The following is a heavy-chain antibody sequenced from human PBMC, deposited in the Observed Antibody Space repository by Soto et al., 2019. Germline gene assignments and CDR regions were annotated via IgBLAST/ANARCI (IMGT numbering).Heavy chain of an antibody. CDR2: IRSKAYGGTT. J-gene: IGHJ4*02. Sequence: LRLSCTASGFTFGDYAMSWVRQAPGKGLEWVGFIRSKAYGGTTEYAASVKGRFTISRDDSKSIAYLQMNSLKTEDTAVYYCTRVDQTYYDFWSGYSYYFDYWGQGTLVTVSS. CDR1: GFTFGDYA. CDR3: TRVDQTYYDFWSGYSYYFDY. V-gene: IGHV3-49*04. D-gene: IGHD3-3*01.